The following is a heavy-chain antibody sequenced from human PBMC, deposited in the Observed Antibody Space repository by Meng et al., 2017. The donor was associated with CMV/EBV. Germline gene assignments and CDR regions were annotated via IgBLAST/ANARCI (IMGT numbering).Heavy chain of an antibody. V-gene: IGHV3-15*01. CDR1: GFTFSNAW. CDR3: TNPSPRRRGYCSSTSCPRWYGMDV. D-gene: IGHD2-2*03. J-gene: IGHJ6*02. CDR2: IKSKTDGGTT. Sequence: GESLKISCAASGFTFSNAWMSWVRQAPGKGLEWVGRIKSKTDGGTTDYAAPVKGRFTISRDDSKNTLYLQMNSLKTEDTAVNYCTNPSPRRRGYCSSTSCPRWYGMDVWGQGTTVTVSS.